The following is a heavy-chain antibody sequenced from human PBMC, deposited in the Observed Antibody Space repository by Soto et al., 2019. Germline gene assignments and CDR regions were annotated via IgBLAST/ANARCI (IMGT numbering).Heavy chain of an antibody. D-gene: IGHD1-1*01. CDR3: ARLASAGTADHLDY. V-gene: IGHV4-39*01. J-gene: IGHJ4*02. Sequence: LEILSLTCTVSGGSISSSSYYWGWIRQPPGKGLEWIGSIYYSGSTYYNPSLKSRVTISVDTSKNQFSLKLSSVTAADTAVYYCARLASAGTADHLDYWGQGTLVTVSS. CDR2: IYYSGST. CDR1: GGSISSSSYY.